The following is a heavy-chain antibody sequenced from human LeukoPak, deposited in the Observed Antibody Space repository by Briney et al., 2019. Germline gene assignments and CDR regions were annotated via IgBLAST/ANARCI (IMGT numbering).Heavy chain of an antibody. Sequence: PSQTLSLTCTVSGGSISSGTSYWRWIRQPAGTGLEWIGRIYTSGGAHYNPSLTSRVTISVDTSKNQLSLTLSSVTAADTAVYYCARIPLGSGQGFDPWGQGIQVTVSS. J-gene: IGHJ5*02. V-gene: IGHV4-61*02. D-gene: IGHD3-10*01. CDR2: IYTSGGA. CDR3: ARIPLGSGQGFDP. CDR1: GGSISSGTSY.